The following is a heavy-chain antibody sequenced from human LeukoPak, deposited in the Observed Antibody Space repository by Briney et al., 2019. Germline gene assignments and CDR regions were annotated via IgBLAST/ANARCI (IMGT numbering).Heavy chain of an antibody. J-gene: IGHJ4*02. CDR2: ISAYNGNT. CDR1: GYTFTSYG. Sequence: ASVKVSCKASGYTFTSYGISWVRQAPGQGLEWMGWISAYNGNTNYAQKLQGRVTMTTDTSTSTAYMELRSLRSDDTAVYYCARHVKGSWPPGIDYFDYWGQGTLVTVSS. D-gene: IGHD1-26*01. V-gene: IGHV1-18*01. CDR3: ARHVKGSWPPGIDYFDY.